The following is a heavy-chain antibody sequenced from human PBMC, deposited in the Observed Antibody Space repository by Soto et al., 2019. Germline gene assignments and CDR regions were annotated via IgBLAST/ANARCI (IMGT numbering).Heavy chain of an antibody. CDR2: INGGNSNT. Sequence: ASVKVSCKASEYTFTSYTMHWVRQAPGQRLEWMGWINGGNSNTKYSQKFQGRVTITRDTSASTAYMQLSSLRSDDTAVYYCARELQGLYYFDYWGQGTLVTVSS. CDR3: ARELQGLYYFDY. D-gene: IGHD4-4*01. J-gene: IGHJ4*02. V-gene: IGHV1-3*01. CDR1: EYTFTSYT.